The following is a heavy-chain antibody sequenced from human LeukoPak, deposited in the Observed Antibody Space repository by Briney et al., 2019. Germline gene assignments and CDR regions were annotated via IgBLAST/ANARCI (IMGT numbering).Heavy chain of an antibody. CDR3: AKKGGYDSRGYYPLDS. CDR2: LSGNGGLT. CDR1: GFTFRNYA. D-gene: IGHD3-22*01. Sequence: VGSLRLSCAAPGFTFRNYAMTWVRQAAGKGLEWVSALSGNGGLTCYVDSVKGRFIISRDNDKNTVYLQMNSLRVEDTAVYYCAKKGGYDSRGYYPLDSWDQGTLVTVSS. V-gene: IGHV3-23*01. J-gene: IGHJ4*02.